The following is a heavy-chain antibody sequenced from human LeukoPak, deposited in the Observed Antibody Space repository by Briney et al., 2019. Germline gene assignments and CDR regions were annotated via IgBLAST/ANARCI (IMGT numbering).Heavy chain of an antibody. V-gene: IGHV1-46*01. Sequence: ASVKVSCKASGYTFTSYYMHWVRQAPGQGLEWMGIINPSGGSTSYAQKFQGRVTMTRDTSTSTVYVELSSLRSEDTAVYYCARAGDPYGDYARAGYWGQGTLVTVSS. D-gene: IGHD4-17*01. J-gene: IGHJ4*02. CDR3: ARAGDPYGDYARAGY. CDR1: GYTFTSYY. CDR2: INPSGGST.